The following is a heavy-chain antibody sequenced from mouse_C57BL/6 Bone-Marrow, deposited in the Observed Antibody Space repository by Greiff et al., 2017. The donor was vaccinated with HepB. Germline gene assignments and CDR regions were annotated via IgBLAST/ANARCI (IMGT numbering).Heavy chain of an antibody. CDR2: IHPNSGST. Sequence: QLQQPGAELVKPGASVKLSCKASGYTFTSYWMHWVKQRPGQGLEWIGMIHPNSGSTNYNEKFKSKATLTVDKSSSTAYMQLSSLTSEDSAVYYCARLGYYGSSYFDYWGQGTTLTVSS. CDR3: ARLGYYGSSYFDY. V-gene: IGHV1-64*01. J-gene: IGHJ2*01. CDR1: GYTFTSYW. D-gene: IGHD1-1*01.